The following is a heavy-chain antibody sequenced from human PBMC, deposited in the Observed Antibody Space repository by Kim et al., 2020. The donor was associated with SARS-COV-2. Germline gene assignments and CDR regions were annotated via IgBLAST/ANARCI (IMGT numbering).Heavy chain of an antibody. V-gene: IGHV4-31*03. CDR2: IYYTGDT. Sequence: SETLSLTCTVSGGSITSGGYYWGWVRQRPGKGLEWIGYIYYTGDTYYNPSLRSRVTISLGPSDTQLSLNLGSVTAADTAVYYCATWDQDEFFFDHWGQGILVTVSS. D-gene: IGHD1-26*01. CDR1: GGSITSGGYY. J-gene: IGHJ4*02. CDR3: ATWDQDEFFFDH.